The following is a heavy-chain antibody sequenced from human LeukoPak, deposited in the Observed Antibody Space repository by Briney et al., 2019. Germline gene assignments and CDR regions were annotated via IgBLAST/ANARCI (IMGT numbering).Heavy chain of an antibody. Sequence: SETLSLTCAVSGASISGSGYYLGWIRQPPGKGLEWIGNIYYTGSTYYNASLQSRVTISIDTSKNQFSLKLSSVTAADTAVYYCARESEHYYYYYMDVWGKGTTVTVSS. D-gene: IGHD1-14*01. V-gene: IGHV4-39*07. CDR2: IYYTGST. CDR3: ARESEHYYYYYMDV. J-gene: IGHJ6*03. CDR1: GASISGSGYY.